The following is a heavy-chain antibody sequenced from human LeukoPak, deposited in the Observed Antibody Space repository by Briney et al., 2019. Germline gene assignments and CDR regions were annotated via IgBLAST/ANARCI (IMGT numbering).Heavy chain of an antibody. CDR2: IWYDGSNK. D-gene: IGHD3-10*01. Sequence: GRSLRLSCAASGFTFSSYGMHWVRQAPGKGLEWVAVIWYDGSNKYYADSVKGRFTISRDNSKNTLYLQMNSLRAEDTAVYYCARGESGTMVRGVIITYYYYYGMDVWGQGTTVTVSS. J-gene: IGHJ6*02. CDR3: ARGESGTMVRGVIITYYYYYGMDV. CDR1: GFTFSSYG. V-gene: IGHV3-33*01.